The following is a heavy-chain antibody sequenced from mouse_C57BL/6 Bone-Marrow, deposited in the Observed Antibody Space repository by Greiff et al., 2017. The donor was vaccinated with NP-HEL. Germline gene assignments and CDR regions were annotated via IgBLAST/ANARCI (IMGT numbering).Heavy chain of an antibody. CDR1: GFTFSDFY. CDR3: ARDALYDYGAGFAY. V-gene: IGHV7-1*01. D-gene: IGHD2-4*01. J-gene: IGHJ3*01. CDR2: SRNKANDYTT. Sequence: EVQLVESGGGLVQSGRSLRLSCATSGFTFSDFYMEWVRQAPGKGLEWIAASRNKANDYTTEYSASVKGRFIVSRDTSQSILYLQMDALRAEDTAIYYCARDALYDYGAGFAYWGQGTLVTVSA.